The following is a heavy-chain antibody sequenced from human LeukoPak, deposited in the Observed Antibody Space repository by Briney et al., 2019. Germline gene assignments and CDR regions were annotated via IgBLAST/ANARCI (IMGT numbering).Heavy chain of an antibody. V-gene: IGHV3-66*01. Sequence: GSLRLSCAASGFIVSSNDMKWVRQAPGKGLEWVSVIYSGGSTYYADSVKGRFTISRDNSKNTVYLQMNSLRTEDTAIYYCAGDKTTGGWYEFDYWGQGTLLTVSS. CDR3: AGDKTTGGWYEFDY. CDR2: IYSGGST. D-gene: IGHD6-19*01. CDR1: GFIVSSND. J-gene: IGHJ4*02.